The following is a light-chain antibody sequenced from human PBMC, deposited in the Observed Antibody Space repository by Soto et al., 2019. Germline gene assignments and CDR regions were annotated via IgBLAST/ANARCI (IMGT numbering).Light chain of an antibody. V-gene: IGKV1-5*01. CDR2: DAS. J-gene: IGKJ2*01. CDR3: QQYNSYRYT. Sequence: DFQMTQSPPTLSASVGDSVTITCRASQSINNWLAWYQQKPGKAPKVLIYDASNLESGVPSRFSGSGPGTEFTLTISSLQPDDFATYYCQQYNSYRYTFGQGTKLEIK. CDR1: QSINNW.